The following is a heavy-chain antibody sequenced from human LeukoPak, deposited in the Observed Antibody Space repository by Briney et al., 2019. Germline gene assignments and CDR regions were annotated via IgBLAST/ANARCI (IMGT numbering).Heavy chain of an antibody. V-gene: IGHV1-8*01. CDR1: GYTFTSYD. CDR2: MNPNSGNT. CDR3: ARDRGGGRPGWYNGMDV. D-gene: IGHD1-14*01. J-gene: IGHJ6*02. Sequence: ASVKVSCKASGYTFTSYDINWVRQATGQGLEWMGWMNPNSGNTGYAQKFQGRVTMTRNTSISTAYMELSSLRSEDTAVYYCARDRGGGRPGWYNGMDVWGQGTTVIVSS.